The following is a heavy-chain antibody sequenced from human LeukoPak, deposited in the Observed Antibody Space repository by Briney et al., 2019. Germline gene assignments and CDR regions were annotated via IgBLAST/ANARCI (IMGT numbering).Heavy chain of an antibody. V-gene: IGHV3-23*01. CDR2: ISGSGGST. CDR1: GFTFSSYA. CDR3: AKQLYQLLNNWLDP. Sequence: GGSLRLSCAASGFTFSSYAMSWVRQAPGKGLEWVSAISGSGGSTYYADSVKGRFTISRDNSKNTLYLQMNSLRAEDTAVYYCAKQLYQLLNNWLDPWGQGTPVTVSS. D-gene: IGHD2-2*01. J-gene: IGHJ5*02.